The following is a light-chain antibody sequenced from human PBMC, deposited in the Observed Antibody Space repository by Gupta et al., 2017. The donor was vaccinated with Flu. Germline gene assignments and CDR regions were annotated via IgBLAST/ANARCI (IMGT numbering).Light chain of an antibody. CDR3: SLYTSSSTYV. Sequence: QSALTQPPSVSGSPGQSVTISCTGTSSDVGSYNRVSWYQQPPGTAPKLMIYEVSNRPSGVPDRFSGSKSGITASLTISGLQAEDEADYYCSLYTSSSTYVFGTGTKVTVL. V-gene: IGLV2-18*01. CDR2: EVS. J-gene: IGLJ1*01. CDR1: SSDVGSYNR.